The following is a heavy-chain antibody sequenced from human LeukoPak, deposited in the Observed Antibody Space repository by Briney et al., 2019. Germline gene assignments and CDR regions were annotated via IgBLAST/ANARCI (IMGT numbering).Heavy chain of an antibody. CDR2: ISTSSRYI. D-gene: IGHD2-2*01. J-gene: IGHJ5*02. V-gene: IGHV3-21*01. CDR1: GFTLSYFD. CDR3: ARADCSSSTCYLRRSWFDP. Sequence: GRSLRLSCAASGFTLSYFDMNWVRQAPGRGLEWVSSISTSSRYIYYKDSVRGRFTISRDDAKNSLHLEMNSLRAEDTAVYYCARADCSSSTCYLRRSWFDPWGQGTLVTVSS.